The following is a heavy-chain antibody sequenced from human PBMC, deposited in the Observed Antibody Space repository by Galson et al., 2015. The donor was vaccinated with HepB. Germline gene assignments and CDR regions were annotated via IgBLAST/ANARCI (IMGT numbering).Heavy chain of an antibody. V-gene: IGHV3-30*03. CDR1: GFTFRTYG. J-gene: IGHJ4*02. CDR3: ARHSGHISGWYTGRGGFDS. CDR2: ISYDGRNN. D-gene: IGHD6-19*01. Sequence: SLRLSCAASGFTFRTYGMHWVRQAPGKGLEWVAVISYDGRNNHPADSVKGRFTISRDNSKKTLYLQINSLRPEDTAVYYCARHSGHISGWYTGRGGFDSWGQGTPVTVSA.